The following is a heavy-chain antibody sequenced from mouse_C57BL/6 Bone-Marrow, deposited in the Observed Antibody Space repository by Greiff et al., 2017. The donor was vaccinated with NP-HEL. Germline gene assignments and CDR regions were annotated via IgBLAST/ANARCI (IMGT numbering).Heavy chain of an antibody. J-gene: IGHJ1*03. Sequence: QVQLQQPGAELVKPGASVKMSCKASGYTFTSYWITWVKQRPGQGLEWIGDIYPGSGSTNYNEKFKSKATLTVDTSSSTAYMQLSSLTSEDSAVYYCARELLRPPGFDVWGTGTTVTVSS. V-gene: IGHV1-55*01. D-gene: IGHD1-2*01. CDR2: IYPGSGST. CDR3: ARELLRPPGFDV. CDR1: GYTFTSYW.